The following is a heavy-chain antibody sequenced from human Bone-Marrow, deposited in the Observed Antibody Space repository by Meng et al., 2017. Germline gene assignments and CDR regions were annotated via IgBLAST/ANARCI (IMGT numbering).Heavy chain of an antibody. CDR3: ARGPTTMAHDFDY. CDR2: INHSGST. CDR1: GGSFSDSY. V-gene: IGHV4-34*01. D-gene: IGHD4-11*01. Sequence: QVQLQQWGAGLLKPSETLSLTCVVSGGSFSDSYWSWIRHPPGKGLEWIGEINHSGSTNYNPSLESRATISVDTSQNNLSLKLSSVTAADSAVYYCARGPTTMAHDFDYWGQGTLVTVSS. J-gene: IGHJ4*02.